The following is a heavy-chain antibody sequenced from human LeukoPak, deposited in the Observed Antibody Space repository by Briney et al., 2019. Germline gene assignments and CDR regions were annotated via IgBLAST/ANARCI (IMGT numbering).Heavy chain of an antibody. CDR3: ARVYQGYSSSWPIDY. CDR1: GYTFTGYY. V-gene: IGHV1-2*06. J-gene: IGHJ4*02. Sequence: GASVKVSCKASGYTFTGYYMHWVRQAPGQRLEWMGRINPNSGGTNYAQKFQGRVTMTRDTSISTAYMELSRLRSDDTAVYYCARVYQGYSSSWPIDYWGQGTLVTVSS. CDR2: INPNSGGT. D-gene: IGHD6-13*01.